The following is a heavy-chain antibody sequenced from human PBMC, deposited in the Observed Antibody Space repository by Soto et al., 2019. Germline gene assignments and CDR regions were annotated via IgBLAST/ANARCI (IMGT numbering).Heavy chain of an antibody. V-gene: IGHV1-18*04. CDR3: ARVGTIFGVVMPSDNWFDP. CDR1: GYTFTSYG. CDR2: ISAYNGNT. D-gene: IGHD3-3*01. J-gene: IGHJ5*02. Sequence: GASVKVSCKASGYTFTSYGISWVRQAPGQGLEWMGWISAYNGNTNYAQKLQGRVTMTTDTSTSTAYMELRSLRSDDTAVYYCARVGTIFGVVMPSDNWFDPWGEGTLVTVSS.